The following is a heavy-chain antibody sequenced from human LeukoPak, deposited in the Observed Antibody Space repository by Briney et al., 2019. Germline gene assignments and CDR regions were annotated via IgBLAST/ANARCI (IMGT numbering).Heavy chain of an antibody. CDR3: ASSLLGQWLGSIDY. D-gene: IGHD6-19*01. J-gene: IGHJ4*02. V-gene: IGHV4-4*07. Sequence: PAETLSLTCTVSGGSISSYYWSWIRQPAGKGLEWIGRIYTSGSTNYNPSLKSRVTMSVDTSKNQFSLKLSSVTAADTAVYYWASSLLGQWLGSIDYWGQGTLVTVSS. CDR1: GGSISSYY. CDR2: IYTSGST.